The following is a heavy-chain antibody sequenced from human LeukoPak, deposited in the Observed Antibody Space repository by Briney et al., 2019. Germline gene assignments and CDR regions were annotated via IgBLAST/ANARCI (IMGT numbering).Heavy chain of an antibody. CDR3: ARVVVRGFDWFDP. CDR1: GGTFSSYA. V-gene: IGHV1-69*05. CDR2: IIPIFGTA. J-gene: IGHJ5*02. D-gene: IGHD3-10*01. Sequence: ASVKVSCKASGGTFSSYAISWVRQAPGQGLEWMGRIIPIFGTANYAQKFQGRVTITTDESTSTAYMELSSLRSEDTAVYYCARVVVRGFDWFDPWGQGTLVTVSS.